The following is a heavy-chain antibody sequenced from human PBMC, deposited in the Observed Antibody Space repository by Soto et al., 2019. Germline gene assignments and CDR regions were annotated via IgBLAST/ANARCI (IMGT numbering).Heavy chain of an antibody. J-gene: IGHJ6*02. CDR2: INAGNGNT. CDR1: GYTFTSYA. D-gene: IGHD5-18*01. Sequence: VASVKVSCKASGYTFTSYAMHWVRQAPGQRLEWMGWINAGNGNTKYSQKFQGRVTITRDTSASTAYMELSSLRSEDTAVYYCARDGSDTAMANYYYYGMDVWGQGTTVTVSS. V-gene: IGHV1-3*01. CDR3: ARDGSDTAMANYYYYGMDV.